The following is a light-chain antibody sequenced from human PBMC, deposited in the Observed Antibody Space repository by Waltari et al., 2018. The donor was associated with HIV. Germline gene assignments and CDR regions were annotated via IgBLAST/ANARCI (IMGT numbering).Light chain of an antibody. Sequence: QSVLTQPPSVSGAPGPRVTISCTGSSSNHGAGCTSRWYRQLPGTAPKLLIYSNTNRPSGVPDRFSGSKSGTSASLAITGLQADDEADYYCQSYDSSLSGYVFGTGTKVTVL. CDR1: SSNHGAGCT. J-gene: IGLJ1*01. CDR3: QSYDSSLSGYV. V-gene: IGLV1-40*01. CDR2: SNT.